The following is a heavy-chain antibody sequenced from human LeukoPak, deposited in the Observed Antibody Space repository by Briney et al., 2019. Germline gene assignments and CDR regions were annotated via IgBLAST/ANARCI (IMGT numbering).Heavy chain of an antibody. CDR2: INHSGST. Sequence: PSETLSLTCAVYGGSFNGYYWSWIRQPPEKGLEWIGEINHSGSTNYNPSLKSRVTISVDTSKNQFSLKLSSVTAADTAVYYCARKEKVWGYYGMDVWGKGTTVTVSP. D-gene: IGHD3-16*01. J-gene: IGHJ6*04. CDR1: GGSFNGYY. V-gene: IGHV4-34*01. CDR3: ARKEKVWGYYGMDV.